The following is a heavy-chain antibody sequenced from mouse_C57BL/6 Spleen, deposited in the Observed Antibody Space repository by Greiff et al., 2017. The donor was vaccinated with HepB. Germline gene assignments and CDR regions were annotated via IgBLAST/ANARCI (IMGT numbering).Heavy chain of an antibody. CDR3: ARAGDYGSSYAYAMDY. CDR2: ISYDGSN. J-gene: IGHJ4*01. CDR1: GYSITSGYY. D-gene: IGHD1-1*01. Sequence: EVHLVESGPGLVKPSQSLSLTCSVTGYSITSGYYWNWIRQFPGNKLEWMGYISYDGSNNYNPSLKNRISITRDTSKNQFFLKLNSVTTEDTATYYCARAGDYGSSYAYAMDYWGQGTSVTVSS. V-gene: IGHV3-6*01.